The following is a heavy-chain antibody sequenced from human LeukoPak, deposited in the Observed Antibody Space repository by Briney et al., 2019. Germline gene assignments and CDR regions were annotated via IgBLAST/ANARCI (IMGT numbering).Heavy chain of an antibody. CDR1: GFTFSSYA. CDR3: AKDIVATIDYDY. V-gene: IGHV3-23*01. J-gene: IGHJ4*02. CDR2: IRGSGGST. Sequence: GGSLRLSCAASGFTFSSYAMSWVRQAPGKGLELVSAIRGSGGSTYYADSVKGRFTISRDNSKNTLYLQMNSLRAEDTAVYYCAKDIVATIDYDYWGQGTLVTVSS. D-gene: IGHD5-12*01.